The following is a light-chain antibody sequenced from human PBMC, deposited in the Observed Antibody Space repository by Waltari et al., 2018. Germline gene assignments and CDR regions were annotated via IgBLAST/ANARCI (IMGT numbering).Light chain of an antibody. J-gene: IGLJ3*02. CDR2: VNSDGRH. CDR3: QTGGQGTWV. V-gene: IGLV4-69*01. Sequence: QQPEKGRGDLVKVNSDGRHSKGDGIPDRSAGSSSGAERYLAISGLQSEDEADYYCQTGGQGTWVFGGGTKLTVL.